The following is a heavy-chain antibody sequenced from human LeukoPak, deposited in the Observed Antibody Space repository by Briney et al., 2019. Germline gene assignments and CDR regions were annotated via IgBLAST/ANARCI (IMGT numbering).Heavy chain of an antibody. D-gene: IGHD6-13*01. V-gene: IGHV3-30-3*01. J-gene: IGHJ4*02. CDR2: VSYDGGSK. CDR3: ARVKGGIAAAGNYFDY. Sequence: SLRLSCAASGFDFRGYAMHWVRQGPGKGLEWVALVSYDGGSKYYADSVKGRITISRDNSKNTLHLQMNSLRTEDTAVYYCARVKGGIAAAGNYFDYWGQGTLVTVSS. CDR1: GFDFRGYA.